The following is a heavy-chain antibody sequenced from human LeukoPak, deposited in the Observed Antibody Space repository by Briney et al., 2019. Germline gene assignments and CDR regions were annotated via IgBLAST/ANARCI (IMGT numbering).Heavy chain of an antibody. CDR2: IYYSGST. J-gene: IGHJ4*02. Sequence: SETLSLTCTVSGGSISSGDYYWSWIRQPPGKGLEWIGYIYYSGSTYYNPSLKSRATISVDTSKNQFSLKLSSVTAADTAVYYCASYYGDSSLVDYWGQGTLVTVSS. CDR1: GGSISSGDYY. V-gene: IGHV4-30-4*01. D-gene: IGHD4-17*01. CDR3: ASYYGDSSLVDY.